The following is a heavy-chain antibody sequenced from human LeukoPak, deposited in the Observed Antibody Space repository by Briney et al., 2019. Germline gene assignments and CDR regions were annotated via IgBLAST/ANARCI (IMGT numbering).Heavy chain of an antibody. CDR1: GFTFSSYW. V-gene: IGHV3-7*01. CDR2: IKQDGSEK. D-gene: IGHD4-17*01. CDR3: ARDRAPYGDYSPDAFDI. J-gene: IGHJ3*02. Sequence: GGSLRLSCAASGFTFSSYWMSWVRQAPGKGLEWVANIKQDGSEKYYVDSVKGRFTISRDNAKNSLYLQMNSLRAEDTAVYYCARDRAPYGDYSPDAFDIWGQGTMVTASS.